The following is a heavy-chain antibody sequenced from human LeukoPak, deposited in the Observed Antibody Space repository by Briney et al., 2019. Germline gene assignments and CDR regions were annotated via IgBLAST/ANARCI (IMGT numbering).Heavy chain of an antibody. Sequence: GGSLRLSCAASGFTFSSYAMSWVRQAPGKGLEWVSAISGRGGSTYYADSVKGRFTISRDNSKNTLYLQMNSLRAEDTAVYYCAKYDGGDSGVDYWGQGTLVTVSS. CDR2: ISGRGGST. CDR1: GFTFSSYA. D-gene: IGHD4-23*01. J-gene: IGHJ4*02. CDR3: AKYDGGDSGVDY. V-gene: IGHV3-23*01.